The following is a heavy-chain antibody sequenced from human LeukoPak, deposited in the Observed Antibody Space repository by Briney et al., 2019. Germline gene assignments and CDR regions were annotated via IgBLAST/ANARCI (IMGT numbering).Heavy chain of an antibody. CDR2: IYYSGST. D-gene: IGHD2-15*01. Sequence: PSETLSLTCTVSGGSISSGGYYWSWIRQHPGKGLEWIGYIYYSGSTYYNPSLKSRVTISVDTSKNQFSLKLSSVTAADTAVYYCAREMGVDGARSFDYWGQGSLVTVSS. V-gene: IGHV4-31*03. J-gene: IGHJ4*02. CDR1: GGSISSGGYY. CDR3: AREMGVDGARSFDY.